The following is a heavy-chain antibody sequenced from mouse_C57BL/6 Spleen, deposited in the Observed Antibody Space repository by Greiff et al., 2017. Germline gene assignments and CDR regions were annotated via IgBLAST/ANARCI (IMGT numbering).Heavy chain of an antibody. Sequence: VQLQQSGPELVKPGASVKISCKASGYTFTDYYMNWVKQSHGKSLEWIGDINPNNGGTSYNQKFKAKATLTVDKSSSTAYMELRSLTSEDSAVYYCVYGNYFDYWGQGTTLTVSS. V-gene: IGHV1-26*01. D-gene: IGHD2-1*01. J-gene: IGHJ2*01. CDR1: GYTFTDYY. CDR2: INPNNGGT. CDR3: VYGNYFDY.